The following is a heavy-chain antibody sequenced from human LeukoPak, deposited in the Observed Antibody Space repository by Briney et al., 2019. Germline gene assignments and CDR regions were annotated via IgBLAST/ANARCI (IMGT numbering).Heavy chain of an antibody. CDR1: GGSISSSSDY. CDR3: ARSSGWYAYYFDS. D-gene: IGHD6-19*01. V-gene: IGHV4-39*01. Sequence: PSETLSLTCTVSGGSISSSSDYWGWIRQPPGRGLEWIGSIYYSGSSYYNPSLRSRVTMSVDTSKNQFSLKLSSVTAADTAVYYCARSSGWYAYYFDSWGQGTLGTVS. J-gene: IGHJ4*02. CDR2: IYYSGSS.